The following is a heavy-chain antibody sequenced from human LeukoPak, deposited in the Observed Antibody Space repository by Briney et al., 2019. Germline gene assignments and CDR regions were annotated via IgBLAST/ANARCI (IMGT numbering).Heavy chain of an antibody. V-gene: IGHV4-59*01. D-gene: IGHD4-17*01. Sequence: SETLSLTCIVSGGSISSYYWSWIRQPPGKGLEWIGYIYYSGSTNYNPSLKSRVTISVDTSKNQFSLKLSSVTAADTAVYYCARETVTTAVWDVWGQGTTVTVSS. J-gene: IGHJ6*02. CDR3: ARETVTTAVWDV. CDR1: GGSISSYY. CDR2: IYYSGST.